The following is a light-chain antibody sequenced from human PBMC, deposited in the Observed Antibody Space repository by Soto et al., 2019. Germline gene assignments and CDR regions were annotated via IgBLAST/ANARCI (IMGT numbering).Light chain of an antibody. CDR2: STE. Sequence: QAVVTQEPSLTVSPGGTVTLTCASSTGAVTSGHYANWLQQKPGQAPRALIYSTETEHSWTPARFSGSLLGGKAALTLSGVRPEDEADYYCLLYYGGPVIFGGGTKVTVL. J-gene: IGLJ2*01. CDR1: TGAVTSGHY. CDR3: LLYYGGPVI. V-gene: IGLV7-43*01.